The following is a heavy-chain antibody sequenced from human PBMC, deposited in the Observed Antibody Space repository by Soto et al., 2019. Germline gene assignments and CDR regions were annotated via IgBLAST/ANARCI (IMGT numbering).Heavy chain of an antibody. J-gene: IGHJ4*02. CDR2: ISYDGSNK. CDR1: GFTFSSYA. Sequence: PGGSLRLSCAASGFTFSSYAMHWVRQAPGKGLEWVAVISYDGSNKYYADSVKGRFTISRDNSKNTLYLQMNSLRAEDTAVYYCARDAFTMIVVGYFDYWGQGTLVTVSS. CDR3: ARDAFTMIVVGYFDY. V-gene: IGHV3-30-3*01. D-gene: IGHD3-22*01.